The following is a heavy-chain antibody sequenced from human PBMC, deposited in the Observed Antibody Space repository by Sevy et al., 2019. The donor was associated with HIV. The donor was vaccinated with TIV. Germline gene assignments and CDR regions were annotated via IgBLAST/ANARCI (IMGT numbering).Heavy chain of an antibody. Sequence: GGSLRLSCAASGFTFSNYAMRWVRQTPGKGLEWVSAISGSAEATYYTDSVKGRVTISRDNSKNTVYLQMTSLRAEDTAVYYCVKEVSQYSYSDYWGQGTLVTVSS. CDR3: VKEVSQYSYSDY. CDR1: GFTFSNYA. D-gene: IGHD5-18*01. CDR2: ISGSAEAT. J-gene: IGHJ4*02. V-gene: IGHV3-23*01.